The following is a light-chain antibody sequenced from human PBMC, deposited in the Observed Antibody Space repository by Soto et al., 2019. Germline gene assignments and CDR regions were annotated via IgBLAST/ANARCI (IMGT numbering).Light chain of an antibody. V-gene: IGKV3-15*01. CDR1: QSVSNS. Sequence: ETLLTQSPATLSMSPGETATLSGMASQSVSNSLAWYRQRPGQPPSLLIYATSTRATGVPARFTGSGSGTEFTLTISSLQSEDFAVYYCHQYYDWPPWTFGQGTKVDI. CDR2: ATS. J-gene: IGKJ1*01. CDR3: HQYYDWPPWT.